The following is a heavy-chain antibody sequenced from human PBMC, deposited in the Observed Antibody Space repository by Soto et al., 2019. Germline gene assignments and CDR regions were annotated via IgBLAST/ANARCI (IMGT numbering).Heavy chain of an antibody. D-gene: IGHD2-15*01. V-gene: IGHV3-30*03. CDR1: GFTFSSYG. Sequence: GGSLRLSCAASGFTFSSYGMHWVRQAPGKGLEWVAVISYDGSNKYYADSVKGRFTISRDNSKNTLYLQMNSLRAEDTAVYYCASDIVVVVEEGRNWFDPWGQGTLVTVSS. J-gene: IGHJ5*02. CDR2: ISYDGSNK. CDR3: ASDIVVVVEEGRNWFDP.